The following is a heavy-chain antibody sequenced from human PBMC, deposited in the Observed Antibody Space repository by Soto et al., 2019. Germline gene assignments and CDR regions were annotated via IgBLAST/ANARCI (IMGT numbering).Heavy chain of an antibody. V-gene: IGHV3-23*01. Sequence: EVQLLESGGGLVQPGGSLRLSGEASGSGFSAYAMNWVRQAPGKGLEWVSAISRSGDYTFYSDSVKGRFTISRDNSRNTVYMEMNSLRAEDTAVYYCAKGGFWVHYGMDVWGQGTTVSVSS. CDR2: ISRSGDYT. CDR1: GSGFSAYA. D-gene: IGHD7-27*01. J-gene: IGHJ6*02. CDR3: AKGGFWVHYGMDV.